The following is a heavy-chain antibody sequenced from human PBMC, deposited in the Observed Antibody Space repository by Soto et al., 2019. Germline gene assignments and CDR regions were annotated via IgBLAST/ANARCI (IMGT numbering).Heavy chain of an antibody. Sequence: QVPLVQSGAEVKKPGASVKVSCKASGYTFTSYGISWVRQAPGQGLEWMGWISAYNGNTNYAQKLQGRVTMTTDTSTSTAYMELRSLRSDDTAVYYCAREGIATQWLVGLPLDYWGQGTLVTVSS. CDR1: GYTFTSYG. J-gene: IGHJ4*02. CDR2: ISAYNGNT. CDR3: AREGIATQWLVGLPLDY. D-gene: IGHD6-19*01. V-gene: IGHV1-18*04.